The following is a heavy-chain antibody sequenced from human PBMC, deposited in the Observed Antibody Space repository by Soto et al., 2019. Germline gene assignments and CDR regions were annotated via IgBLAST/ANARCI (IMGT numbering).Heavy chain of an antibody. CDR1: GYSFTNSW. CDR2: IYPGDSDT. CDR3: ARSAVTGTEYFDY. Sequence: GESLKISCKGSGYSFTNSWIGWVRQMPGKGLEWMGIIYPGDSDTRYSPSFQGQVTISADKSISTAYLQWSSLKASDTAMYYCARSAVTGTEYFDYWGQGTLVTVS. J-gene: IGHJ4*02. V-gene: IGHV5-51*01. D-gene: IGHD6-19*01.